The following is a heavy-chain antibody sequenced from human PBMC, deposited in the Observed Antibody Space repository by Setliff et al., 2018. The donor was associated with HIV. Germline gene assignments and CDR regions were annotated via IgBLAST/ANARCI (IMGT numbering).Heavy chain of an antibody. V-gene: IGHV1-2*06. D-gene: IGHD3-16*01. CDR2: INPNSGGT. Sequence: ASVKVSCKASGYTFTTYNINWVRQAPGQGLEWMGRINPNSGGTNYAQKFQGRVTMTRDTSISTAYMELRSLRSDDTAVYYCARDLGINPQGWFDPWGQGTLVTVSS. J-gene: IGHJ5*02. CDR3: ARDLGINPQGWFDP. CDR1: GYTFTTYN.